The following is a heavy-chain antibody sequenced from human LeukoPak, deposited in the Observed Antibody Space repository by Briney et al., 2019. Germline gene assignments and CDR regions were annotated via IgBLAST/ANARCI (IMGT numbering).Heavy chain of an antibody. Sequence: SVKVSCKASGYTFSSYAISWVRQAPGQGLEWMGRIIPIFGTANYAQKFQGRVTITTDESTSTAYMELSSLRSEDTAVYYCARDRTDYYDSSGEFDYWGQGTLVTVSS. CDR1: GYTFSSYA. CDR2: IIPIFGTA. CDR3: ARDRTDYYDSSGEFDY. D-gene: IGHD3-22*01. V-gene: IGHV1-69*05. J-gene: IGHJ4*02.